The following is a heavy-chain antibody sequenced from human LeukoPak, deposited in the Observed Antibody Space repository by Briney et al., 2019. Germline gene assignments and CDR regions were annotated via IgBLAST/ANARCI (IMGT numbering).Heavy chain of an antibody. CDR1: GGSISSSSYY. V-gene: IGHV4-61*05. CDR2: IYYSGST. J-gene: IGHJ3*02. CDR3: ARHYGYYDSREDAFDI. D-gene: IGHD3-22*01. Sequence: SETLSLTCTVSGGSISSSSYYWGWIRQPPGKGLEWIGYIYYSGSTNYNPSLKSRVTISVDTSKNQFSLKLSSVTAADTAVYYCARHYGYYDSREDAFDIWGQGTMVTVSS.